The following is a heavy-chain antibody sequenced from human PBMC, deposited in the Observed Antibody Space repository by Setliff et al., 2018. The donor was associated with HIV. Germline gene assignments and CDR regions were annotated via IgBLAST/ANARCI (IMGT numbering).Heavy chain of an antibody. J-gene: IGHJ3*02. D-gene: IGHD5-18*01. V-gene: IGHV4-38-2*01. CDR2: IYSTGHT. CDR3: ARAGAYRRWSAFDI. Sequence: SETLSLTCLVFSYSITNGNYWAWIRQSPGKGLEWIGSIYSTGHTYYNPSHKSRLTISVDTSKNQFSLKVTSMTAADTAVYYCARAGAYRRWSAFDIWGQGTMVTVSS. CDR1: SYSITNGNY.